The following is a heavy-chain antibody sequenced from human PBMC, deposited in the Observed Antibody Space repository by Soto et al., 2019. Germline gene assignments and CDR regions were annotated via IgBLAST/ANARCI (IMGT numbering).Heavy chain of an antibody. CDR3: ARVGYCTNGVCYTPSDY. CDR1: GGSISSGNYY. V-gene: IGHV4-31*03. D-gene: IGHD2-8*01. J-gene: IGHJ4*02. CDR2: IYYSGST. Sequence: QVQLQESGPGLVKPSQTLSLTCTVSGGSISSGNYYWSWIRQHPGKGLEWIGYIYYSGSTYYNPSLKSRVTISVDTSKNQFSLKLSSVTAADTAGYYCARVGYCTNGVCYTPSDYWGQGTLVTVSS.